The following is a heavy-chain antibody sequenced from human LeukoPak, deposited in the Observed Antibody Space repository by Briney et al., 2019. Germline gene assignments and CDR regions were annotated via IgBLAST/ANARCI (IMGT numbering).Heavy chain of an antibody. CDR2: ISSSNYI. Sequence: GGSPRLSCAASGFTFSSYGMSWVRQAPGKGLEWVSSISSSNYIYYADSVKGRFTISRDNAKNSLYLQMNSLRAEDTAVYYCARDDYGGLDYWGQGTLVTVSS. CDR3: ARDDYGGLDY. CDR1: GFTFSSYG. J-gene: IGHJ4*02. V-gene: IGHV3-21*01. D-gene: IGHD4/OR15-4a*01.